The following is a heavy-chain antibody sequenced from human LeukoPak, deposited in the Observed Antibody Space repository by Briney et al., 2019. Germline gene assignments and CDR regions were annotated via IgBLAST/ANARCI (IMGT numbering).Heavy chain of an antibody. CDR1: GGSISSGGYY. J-gene: IGHJ4*02. V-gene: IGHV4-31*03. CDR3: ARGVSSRLDY. Sequence: PSETLSLTCTVSGGSISSGGYYWRWIRQHPGKGLEWIGYIYYSGSTYYNPSLKSRVTISVDTSKNQFSLKLSSVTAADTAVYYCARGVSSRLDYWGQGTLVTVSS. D-gene: IGHD6-6*01. CDR2: IYYSGST.